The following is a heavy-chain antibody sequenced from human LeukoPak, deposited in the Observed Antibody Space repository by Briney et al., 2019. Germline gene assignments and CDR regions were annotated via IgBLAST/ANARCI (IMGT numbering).Heavy chain of an antibody. CDR1: GGSFSDYY. Sequence: SESLSLTCAVYGGSFSDYYWTRIRQPPGKGLEWIGEITHSGSTNYNPSLKSRVSISVDTSNNQFSLNLRYVTAADTAVYYCARGPRIVPADDGYYYMDVWGKGTTVTVSS. V-gene: IGHV4-34*01. CDR3: ARGPRIVPADDGYYYMDV. J-gene: IGHJ6*03. D-gene: IGHD2-2*01. CDR2: ITHSGST.